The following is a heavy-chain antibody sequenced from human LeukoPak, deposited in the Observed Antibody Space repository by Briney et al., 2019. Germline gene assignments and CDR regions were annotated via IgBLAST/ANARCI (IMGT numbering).Heavy chain of an antibody. J-gene: IGHJ6*03. CDR2: FDPEDGET. V-gene: IGHV1-24*01. CDR3: ATSPQTRRVAAEGPTGYYMDV. CDR1: GYTLTELS. Sequence: GASVKVSCKVSGYTLTELSMHWVRQAPGKGLEWMGGFDPEDGETIYAQKFQGRVTMTEDTSTDTAYMELSSLRSEDTAVYYCATSPQTRRVAAEGPTGYYMDVWGKGTTVTVSS. D-gene: IGHD6-13*01.